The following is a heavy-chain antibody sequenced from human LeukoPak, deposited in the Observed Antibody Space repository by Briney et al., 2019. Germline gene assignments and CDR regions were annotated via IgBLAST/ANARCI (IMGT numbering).Heavy chain of an antibody. Sequence: GGTLRLSCAASGFTFSSYGMSWVRQAPGKGLEWVSYISSSGSTIYYADSVKGRFTISRDNAKNSLYLQMNSLRAEDTAMYYCARWGNWFDPWGQGTLVTVSS. CDR2: ISSSGSTI. CDR1: GFTFSSYG. CDR3: ARWGNWFDP. J-gene: IGHJ5*02. D-gene: IGHD3-16*01. V-gene: IGHV3-48*04.